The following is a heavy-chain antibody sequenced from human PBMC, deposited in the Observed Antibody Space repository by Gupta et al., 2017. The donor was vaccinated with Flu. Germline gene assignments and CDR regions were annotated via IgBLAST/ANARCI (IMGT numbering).Heavy chain of an antibody. J-gene: IGHJ4*02. D-gene: IGHD7-27*01. V-gene: IGHV3-74*01. CDR3: AKDFTGDKDS. CDR1: GFSVIHYW. CDR2: INEDGRST. Sequence: GFSVIHYWMHWVRQVPGKGLVWVSRINEDGRSTDYADSVKGRFTISRDNAKNTLYLQMNTLRAEDTAIYYCAKDFTGDKDSWGQGTLVTVSS.